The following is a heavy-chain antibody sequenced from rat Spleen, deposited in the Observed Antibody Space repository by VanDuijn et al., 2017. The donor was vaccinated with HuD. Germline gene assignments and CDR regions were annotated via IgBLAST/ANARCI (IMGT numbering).Heavy chain of an antibody. Sequence: EVQLVESGGGLVQPGRSLKLSCAASGFTFSNYGMHWIRQAPTKGLEWVSSISPSGISTYYRDSVKGRFTSSRDNAKSTLYLQMDSLRSEDTATYYCAKDLDYSGDNWFGYWGQGTLVTVSS. CDR3: AKDLDYSGDNWFGY. CDR2: ISPSGIST. V-gene: IGHV5-19*01. J-gene: IGHJ3*01. D-gene: IGHD1-1*01. CDR1: GFTFSNYG.